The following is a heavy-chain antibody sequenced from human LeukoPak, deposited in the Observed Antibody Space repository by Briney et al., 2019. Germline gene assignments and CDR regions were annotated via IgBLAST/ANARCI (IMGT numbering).Heavy chain of an antibody. D-gene: IGHD3-16*01. CDR2: IIPISGTT. CDR3: ARDLGVSSSRRNFDY. J-gene: IGHJ4*02. Sequence: GASVKVSCKASGRTFSSYAISWVRQAPGQGLEWMGGIIPISGTTKYAQKFRGRVTITADESTSTAYMELSSLRSEDTDVYYCARDLGVSSSRRNFDYWGQGTLVTVSS. CDR1: GRTFSSYA. V-gene: IGHV1-69*13.